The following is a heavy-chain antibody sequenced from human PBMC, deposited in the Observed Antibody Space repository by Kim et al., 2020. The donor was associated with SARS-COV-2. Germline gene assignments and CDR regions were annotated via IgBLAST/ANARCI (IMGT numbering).Heavy chain of an antibody. J-gene: IGHJ5*02. Sequence: GGSLRLSCAASGFSFSSYAMNWVRQAPGKGLEWVSSISGPGDSTYYTDSVRGRFTNSRDNSKDTVFMEINSLRAEDTAIYYCAKGGSYCSTGSCYGPNWFDPWGQGILVTVSS. CDR2: ISGPGDST. CDR3: AKGGSYCSTGSCYGPNWFDP. D-gene: IGHD2-2*01. CDR1: GFSFSSYA. V-gene: IGHV3-23*01.